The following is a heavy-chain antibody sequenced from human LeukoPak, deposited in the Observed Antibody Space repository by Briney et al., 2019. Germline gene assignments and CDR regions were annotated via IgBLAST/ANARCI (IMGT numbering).Heavy chain of an antibody. CDR2: INTDGSST. CDR1: GFTFSYYW. CDR3: ASEGGRQWELRDYFDY. J-gene: IGHJ4*02. Sequence: GGSLRLSCAASGFTFSYYWMHWVRQAPGKGLVWVSRINTDGSSTSYADSVKGRFTISRDNAKNTLYLQMNSLRAEDTAVYYCASEGGRQWELRDYFDYWGQGTLVTVSS. V-gene: IGHV3-74*01. D-gene: IGHD1-26*01.